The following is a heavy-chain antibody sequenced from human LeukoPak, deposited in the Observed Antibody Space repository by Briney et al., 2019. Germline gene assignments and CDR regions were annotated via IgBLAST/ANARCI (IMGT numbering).Heavy chain of an antibody. D-gene: IGHD5-24*01. J-gene: IGHJ3*02. V-gene: IGHV5-51*01. CDR1: GYSFTSYW. Sequence: GESLKISCKGSGYSFTSYWIGWVRQMPGKGLEWMGIIYPGDSDTRYSPSFQGQVTISADKSISTAYLQWSSLKASDTAMYYCARQGRWLQPADAFDIWGQGTMVIVSS. CDR3: ARQGRWLQPADAFDI. CDR2: IYPGDSDT.